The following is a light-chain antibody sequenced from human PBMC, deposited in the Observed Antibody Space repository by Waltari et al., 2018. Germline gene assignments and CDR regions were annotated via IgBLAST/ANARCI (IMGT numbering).Light chain of an antibody. CDR1: SSNIGGNT. V-gene: IGLV1-44*01. J-gene: IGLJ3*02. Sequence: QPVLIQPPSASGTLGQRVTICCSGSSSNIGGNTVNWYQQVPGAAPKVFIYNNNQRPSGVPVRFSGAKSGTSASLAISGLQSGDGAKYYCAAWDESVNGWLFGGGAKLTVL. CDR2: NNN. CDR3: AAWDESVNGWL.